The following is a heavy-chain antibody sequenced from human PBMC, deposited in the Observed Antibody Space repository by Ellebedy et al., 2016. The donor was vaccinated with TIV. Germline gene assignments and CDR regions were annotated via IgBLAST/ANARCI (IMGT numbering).Heavy chain of an antibody. V-gene: IGHV1-2*02. J-gene: IGHJ5*02. D-gene: IGHD3-22*01. CDR1: GYTFTANY. CDR3: ARLHMEYQDSSGFLNWLDP. Sequence: ASVKVSCKASGYTFTANYIHWVRHAPGHGLEWMGWVNPDSGSTNFAQSFQDRVSMTRDTSVSTAYMELSRLESDDTAVYYCARLHMEYQDSSGFLNWLDPWGQGTLVTVSS. CDR2: VNPDSGST.